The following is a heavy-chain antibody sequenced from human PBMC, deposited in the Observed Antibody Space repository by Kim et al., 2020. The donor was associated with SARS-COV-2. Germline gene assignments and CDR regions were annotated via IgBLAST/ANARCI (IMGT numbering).Heavy chain of an antibody. CDR2: ISAYNGNT. V-gene: IGHV1-18*01. D-gene: IGHD3-22*01. CDR1: GYTFTSYG. CDR3: ARGFNYYYSSGYYYVGGNY. Sequence: ASVKVSCKASGYTFTSYGISWVRQAPGQGLEWMGWISAYNGNTNYAQKLQGRVTMTTDTSTSTCYMELRSLRSDDTAVYYCARGFNYYYSSGYYYVGGNYWGQGSLLTVSS. J-gene: IGHJ4*02.